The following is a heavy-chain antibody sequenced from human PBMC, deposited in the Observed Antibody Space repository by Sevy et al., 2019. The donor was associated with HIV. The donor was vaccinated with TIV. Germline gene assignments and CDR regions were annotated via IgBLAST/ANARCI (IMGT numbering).Heavy chain of an antibody. J-gene: IGHJ4*02. Sequence: ASVKVSCKVSGCTLTQLSMHWVRQAPGKGLEWMGSFDPEDGETLYAQNFQGRVTMTEDTSTDTAYMALSSLRSEDTAIYYCATTKDYYDSSGSPFDYWGQGTLVTVSS. CDR3: ATTKDYYDSSGSPFDY. CDR1: GCTLTQLS. V-gene: IGHV1-24*01. D-gene: IGHD3-22*01. CDR2: FDPEDGET.